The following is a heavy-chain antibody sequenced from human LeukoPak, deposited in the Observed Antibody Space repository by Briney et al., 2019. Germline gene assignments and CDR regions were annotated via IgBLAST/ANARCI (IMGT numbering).Heavy chain of an antibody. D-gene: IGHD4-17*01. J-gene: IGHJ3*02. CDR1: GFSFSAYA. CDR3: ARDPNGDYIGAFDM. V-gene: IGHV3-23*01. CDR2: IRGSGVNT. Sequence: GGSLRLSCIASGFSFSAYAMMWVRQAPGKGPEWVSAIRGSGVNTYYADSVKGRFTISRDNSKYTLFLQMNSLRAEDTAVYYCARDPNGDYIGAFDMWGPGTMVTVSS.